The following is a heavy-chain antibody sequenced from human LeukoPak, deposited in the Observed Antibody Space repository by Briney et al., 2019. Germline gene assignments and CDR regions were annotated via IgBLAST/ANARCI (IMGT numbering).Heavy chain of an antibody. D-gene: IGHD2-8*02. CDR2: ISGNGDYT. V-gene: IGHV3-23*01. CDR1: GFTFSSYA. J-gene: IGHJ4*02. Sequence: GGSLRLSCAASGFTFSSYAMSWVRQAPGKGLEWVLTISGNGDYTFYADSVKGRFTISRDNSKNTLFLQMNSLRAEDTAVYYCAGHHPRNTVDFWGQGTLVTVSS. CDR3: AGHHPRNTVDF.